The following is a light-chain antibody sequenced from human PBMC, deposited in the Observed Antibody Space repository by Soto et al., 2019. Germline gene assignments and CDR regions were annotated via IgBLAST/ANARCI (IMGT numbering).Light chain of an antibody. CDR2: EES. J-gene: IGKJ4*01. Sequence: DIPLTHSPSFLSASVGDRVTITCRPSQAVPNNMAWYQQKPGKPPKLLIYEESTLHSGVPSRFSGRKSGTQFPLPIDSLQPEDFANYYCQQVKTYPRTFGGGTKVEIK. CDR3: QQVKTYPRT. V-gene: IGKV1-9*01. CDR1: QAVPNN.